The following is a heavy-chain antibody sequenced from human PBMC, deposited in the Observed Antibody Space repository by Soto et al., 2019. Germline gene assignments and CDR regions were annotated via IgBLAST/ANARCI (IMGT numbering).Heavy chain of an antibody. CDR1: GGSISSYY. CDR2: IYYSGST. J-gene: IGHJ6*02. Sequence: SETLSLTCTVSGGSISSYYWSWIRQPPGKGLEWIGYIYYSGSTNYNPSLKSRVTISVDTSKNQFSLKLSSVTAADTAVYYCARDDHMGDYYYGMDVWGQGTTVTVYS. CDR3: ARDDHMGDYYYGMDV. V-gene: IGHV4-59*01.